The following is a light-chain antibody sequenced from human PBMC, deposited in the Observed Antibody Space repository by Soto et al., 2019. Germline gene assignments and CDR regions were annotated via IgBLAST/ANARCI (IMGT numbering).Light chain of an antibody. CDR2: GAS. J-gene: IGKJ3*01. Sequence: EIVLTQSPGTLSLSPGERATLSCRASQSVSSSYLAWYQQKPGQAPRHLIYGASSRATGIPDRFSGSGYGTDFTLTISRLEPEDFAVYYCQQYGSSLFTFGPGTKVDIK. CDR3: QQYGSSLFT. CDR1: QSVSSSY. V-gene: IGKV3-20*01.